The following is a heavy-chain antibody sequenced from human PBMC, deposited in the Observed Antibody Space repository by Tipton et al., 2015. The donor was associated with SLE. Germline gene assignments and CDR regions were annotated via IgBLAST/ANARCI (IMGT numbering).Heavy chain of an antibody. CDR2: ISGSGGST. D-gene: IGHD4-17*01. CDR1: GFTFSSYA. J-gene: IGHJ6*03. V-gene: IGHV3-23*01. CDR3: ARASVTYYYYYYMDV. Sequence: SLRLSCAASGFTFSSYAMSWVRQAPGKGLEWVSAISGSGGSTYYADSVKGRFTISRDNSKNTLYLQMNSLRAEDTAVYYCARASVTYYYYYYMDVWGKGTTVTVSS.